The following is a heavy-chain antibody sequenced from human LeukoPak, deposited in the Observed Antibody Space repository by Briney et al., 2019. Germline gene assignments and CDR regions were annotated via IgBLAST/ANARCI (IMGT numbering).Heavy chain of an antibody. J-gene: IGHJ4*02. D-gene: IGHD3-10*01. CDR1: GFTFSNYA. Sequence: PGGSLRLSCAASGFTFSNYAMSWVRQAPGKGLEWVSGISGGSTYYADSVKGRFTISRDNSKNTLYLQMDSLRAEDSAVYYCAKAAGAGSQTPFDFWGQGTLVTVSS. V-gene: IGHV3-23*01. CDR3: AKAAGAGSQTPFDF. CDR2: ISGGST.